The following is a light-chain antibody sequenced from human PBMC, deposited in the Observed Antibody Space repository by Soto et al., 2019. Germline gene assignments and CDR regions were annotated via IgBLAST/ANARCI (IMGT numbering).Light chain of an antibody. CDR2: AAS. V-gene: IGKV1-27*01. CDR1: QGISNY. Sequence: DIQMTQSPSSLSASVGDRVTITCRASQGISNYLAWYQQKPGKVPKLLIYAASTLQSGVPSRFSGSGSGTDFTLTISSLQPEDVATYYCQKYNSALTFGQGNDWRL. J-gene: IGKJ5*01. CDR3: QKYNSALT.